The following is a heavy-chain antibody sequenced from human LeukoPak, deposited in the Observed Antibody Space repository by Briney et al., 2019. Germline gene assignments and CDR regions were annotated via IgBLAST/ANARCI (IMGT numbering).Heavy chain of an antibody. CDR3: AGDHYYDSSGYYYSYY. J-gene: IGHJ4*02. Sequence: SETLSLTCTVSGGSISSYYWSWIRQPAGKGLEWIGRIYTSGSTNYNPSLKSRVTMSVDTSKSQFSLKLSSVTAADTAVYYCAGDHYYDSSGYYYSYYWGQGTLVTVSS. V-gene: IGHV4-4*07. CDR1: GGSISSYY. D-gene: IGHD3-22*01. CDR2: IYTSGST.